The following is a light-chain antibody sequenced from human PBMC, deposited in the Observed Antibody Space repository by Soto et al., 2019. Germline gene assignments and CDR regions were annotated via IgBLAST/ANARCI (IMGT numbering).Light chain of an antibody. CDR3: QQRET. Sequence: DIQMTQSPSTLSASVGDRVTITCRASQSISSWLAWYQQKPGKAPKLLIYKGSSLESGVPSRFSGSGSGTEFTLTISSLQPDDFATYYCQQRETFGQGTKVEIK. J-gene: IGKJ1*01. CDR1: QSISSW. V-gene: IGKV1-5*03. CDR2: KGS.